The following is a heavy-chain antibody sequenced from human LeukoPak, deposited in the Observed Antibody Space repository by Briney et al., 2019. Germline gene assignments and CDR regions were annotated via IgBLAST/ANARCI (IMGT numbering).Heavy chain of an antibody. CDR2: IYYSGST. CDR3: ARVYSSSWYGANWFDP. J-gene: IGHJ5*02. V-gene: IGHV4-59*01. CDR1: GGSLSSYY. Sequence: SETLSLTCTVSGGSLSSYYWSWIRQPPGKGLEWIGYIYYSGSTNYNPSLKSRVTISVDTSKNQFSLKLSSVTAADTAVYYCARVYSSSWYGANWFDPWGQGTLVTVSS. D-gene: IGHD6-13*01.